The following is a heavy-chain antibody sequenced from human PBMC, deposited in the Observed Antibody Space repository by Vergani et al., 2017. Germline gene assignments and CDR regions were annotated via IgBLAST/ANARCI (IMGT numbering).Heavy chain of an antibody. CDR2: IRSKAYGQAT. D-gene: IGHD3-10*01. CDR1: GFTFGYYA. J-gene: IGHJ3*02. V-gene: IGHV3-49*03. Sequence: EVQLVESGGDLVQPGRSLRLSCTASGFTFGYYAMDWFRQAPGQGLEWVGGIRSKAYGQATIYAASVKGRFTISRYDSKSIAYLQMNNLQTEDTAMYYCVRDQVTMLRGSDALDIWGQGTMVTVSS. CDR3: VRDQVTMLRGSDALDI.